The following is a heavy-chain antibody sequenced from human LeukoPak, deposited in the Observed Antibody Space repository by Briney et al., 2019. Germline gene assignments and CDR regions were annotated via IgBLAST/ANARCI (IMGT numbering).Heavy chain of an antibody. CDR2: SQNSGCT. D-gene: IGHD3-10*01. Sequence: PSKTLSLTCTVSGGSLSSAHGWSWIRQPPGKGLEWIGYSQNSGCTNCNPSLKSRVTISVDTSKNQFSLKLSSVTAADTAVYYCARDYSGSLDYWGQGTLVTVSS. J-gene: IGHJ4*02. CDR3: ARDYSGSLDY. V-gene: IGHV4-61*01. CDR1: GGSLSSAHG.